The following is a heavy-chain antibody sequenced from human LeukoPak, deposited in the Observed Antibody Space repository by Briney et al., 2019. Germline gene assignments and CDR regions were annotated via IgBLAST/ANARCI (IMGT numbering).Heavy chain of an antibody. J-gene: IGHJ6*02. Sequence: GGSLRLSCAASGFTVSSNYMSWVRQAPGKGLEWVSVIYSGGSTYYADSVKGRFTISRDNSKNTLYLQMNSLRAEDTAVYYCAGAYGSGSLLPLYYYGMDVWGQGTTVTVSS. CDR1: GFTVSSNY. CDR3: AGAYGSGSLLPLYYYGMDV. D-gene: IGHD3-10*01. V-gene: IGHV3-66*01. CDR2: IYSGGST.